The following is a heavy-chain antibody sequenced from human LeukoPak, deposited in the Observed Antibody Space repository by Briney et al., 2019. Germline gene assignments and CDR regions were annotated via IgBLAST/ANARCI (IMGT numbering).Heavy chain of an antibody. CDR2: IYYSGTT. CDR1: GGSLSSSSHY. D-gene: IGHD3-10*01. V-gene: IGHV4-39*01. CDR3: ARRVDYGSGSYYQTDY. Sequence: SETLSLTCTVSGGSLSSSSHYWGWLRQPPGKGLEWLGSIYYSGTTYYNPSLRSRVTISVDTSTNQFSLELSSVTAADTAMYYCARRVDYGSGSYYQTDYWGQGTLVTVSS. J-gene: IGHJ4*02.